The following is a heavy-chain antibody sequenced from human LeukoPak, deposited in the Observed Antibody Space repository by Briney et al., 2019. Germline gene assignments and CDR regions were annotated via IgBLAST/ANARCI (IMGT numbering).Heavy chain of an antibody. J-gene: IGHJ4*02. CDR3: ARGKKNSSGYYCRY. CDR1: GGSFNSSA. CDR2: IIPIFDTT. V-gene: IGHV1-69*13. D-gene: IGHD3-22*01. Sequence: AASVKVSCKASGGSFNSSAFSWVRQAPGQGLEWMGGIIPIFDTTNYAQKFQGRVTITADESTSTVYMELSSLRSEDTAVYYCARGKKNSSGYYCRYWGQGTLVTVSS.